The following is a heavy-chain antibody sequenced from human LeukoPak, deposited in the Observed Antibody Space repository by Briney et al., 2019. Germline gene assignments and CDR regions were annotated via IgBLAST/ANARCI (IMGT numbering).Heavy chain of an antibody. V-gene: IGHV3-30-3*01. CDR2: ISYDGSNK. J-gene: IGHJ6*02. CDR1: GFTFSSYA. CDR3: ARGDLYGMAV. Sequence: GRSLRLSCEVSGFTFSSYAMHWVRQTPARGLEWVAVISYDGSNKYYADSVKGRFTVSRDNSKNTLYLQMNSLRAEDTAMYYCARGDLYGMAVWGQGTTVTVSS.